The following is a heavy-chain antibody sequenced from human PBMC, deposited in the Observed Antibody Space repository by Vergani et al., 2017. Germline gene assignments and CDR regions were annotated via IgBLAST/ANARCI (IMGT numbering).Heavy chain of an antibody. J-gene: IGHJ6*02. CDR1: GGSISCGSYY. CDR2: IYTSGST. V-gene: IGHV4-61*02. Sequence: QVQLQESGPGLVKPSQTLSLTLSVSGGSISCGSYYLSWIRQPAGKGLEWIGRIYTSGSTNYNLSLKSRVTISVDTSKNQFSLKLSSVTAADTAVYYCARDRGYGDFYYYYGMDVWGQGTTVTVSS. CDR3: ARDRGYGDFYYYYGMDV. D-gene: IGHD5-12*01.